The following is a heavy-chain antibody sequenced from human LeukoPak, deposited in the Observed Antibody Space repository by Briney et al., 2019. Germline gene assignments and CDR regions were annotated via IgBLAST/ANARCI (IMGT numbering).Heavy chain of an antibody. CDR2: IYPGDSDT. CDR1: GYSFTSYW. Sequence: GESLKISCKGSGYSFTSYWIGRVRQIPGKGLEWMGIIYPGDSDTRNSPSFQGQVTISADKSISTALLQWSSLKASDTAMYYCASSPAVAGVVGAFDIWGQGTMVTVSS. V-gene: IGHV5-51*01. D-gene: IGHD6-19*01. J-gene: IGHJ3*02. CDR3: ASSPAVAGVVGAFDI.